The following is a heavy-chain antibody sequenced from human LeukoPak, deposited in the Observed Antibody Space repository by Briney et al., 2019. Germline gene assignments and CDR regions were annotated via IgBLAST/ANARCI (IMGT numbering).Heavy chain of an antibody. CDR2: INWNGGST. J-gene: IGHJ6*03. V-gene: IGHV3-20*04. Sequence: LAGGSLRLSCAASGFTFDDYGMSWVRQAPGKGLVWVSGINWNGGSTGYADSVKGRFTISRDNAKNSLYLQMNSLRAEDTALYYCARDHQLAHYYYYMDVWGKGTTVTVSS. CDR3: ARDHQLAHYYYYMDV. CDR1: GFTFDDYG. D-gene: IGHD2-2*01.